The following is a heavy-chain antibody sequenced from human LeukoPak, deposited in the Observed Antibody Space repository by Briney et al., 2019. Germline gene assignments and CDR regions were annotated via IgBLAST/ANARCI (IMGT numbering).Heavy chain of an antibody. J-gene: IGHJ3*02. V-gene: IGHV1-69*13. CDR3: ARPLELNYDFDAFDI. CDR2: IIPIFGTA. CDR1: GYTFSSYA. D-gene: IGHD3-3*01. Sequence: PRASVKVSCKASGYTFSSYAISWVRQAPGQGLEWMGGIIPIFGTANYAQKFQGRVTISADESTSTTYMELSSLRSEDTAVYYCARPLELNYDFDAFDIWGQGTMVAVSS.